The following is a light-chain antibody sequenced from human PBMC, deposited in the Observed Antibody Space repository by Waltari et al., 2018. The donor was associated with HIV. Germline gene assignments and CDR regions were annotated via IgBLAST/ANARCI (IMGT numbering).Light chain of an antibody. CDR1: SSSIGNYT. CDR2: SNN. J-gene: IGLJ3*02. V-gene: IGLV1-44*01. CDR3: STWDASLNGWV. Sequence: QSVLTQPPSASGTPGQRVTISCSGSSSSIGNYTINWYRQIPGMDPKLLIYSNNQRPSGVPDRCSGSKSGTSASLAISGLQSEDEADYSCSTWDASLNGWVFGGGTKLTVL.